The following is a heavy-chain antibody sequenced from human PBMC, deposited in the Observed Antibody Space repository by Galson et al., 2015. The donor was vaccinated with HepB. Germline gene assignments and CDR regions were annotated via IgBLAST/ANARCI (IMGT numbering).Heavy chain of an antibody. CDR3: ARCVLSVDYCSSTSCYAWFDP. J-gene: IGHJ5*02. Sequence: LTCTVSGGSISSYYWSWIRQPAGKGLEWIGRIYTSGSTNYNPSLKSRVTMSVDTSKNQFSLKLSSVTAADTAVYYCARCVLSVDYCSSTSCYAWFDPWGQGTLVTVSS. D-gene: IGHD2-2*01. CDR1: GGSISSYY. V-gene: IGHV4-4*07. CDR2: IYTSGST.